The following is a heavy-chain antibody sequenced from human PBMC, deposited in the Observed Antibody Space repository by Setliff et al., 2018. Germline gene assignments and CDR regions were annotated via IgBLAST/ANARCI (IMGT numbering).Heavy chain of an antibody. V-gene: IGHV4-4*02. D-gene: IGHD1-7*01. CDR2: INHSGNT. Sequence: SETLSLTCAVSGDSISSGNWWSWVRQPPEKGLEWIGEINHSGNTNYNPSLKSRVTIFVDTSKNQFSLELSSVTAADTAVYYCARSRTTAVKGGVFAVWGRGTLVTVSS. CDR1: GDSISSGNW. J-gene: IGHJ2*01. CDR3: ARSRTTAVKGGVFAV.